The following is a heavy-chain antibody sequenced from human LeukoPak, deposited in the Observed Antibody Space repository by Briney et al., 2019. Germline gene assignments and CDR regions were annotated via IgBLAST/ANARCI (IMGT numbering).Heavy chain of an antibody. CDR2: ISSSSSYI. Sequence: GGSLRLSCAASGFTFSSYSMTWVRQAPGKGLEWVSSISSSSSYIYYADSVKGRFTISRDNAKNSLYLQMNSLRAEDTAVYYCARKNHGYSSSAFDYWGQGTLVTVSS. CDR1: GFTFSSYS. V-gene: IGHV3-21*01. J-gene: IGHJ4*02. CDR3: ARKNHGYSSSAFDY. D-gene: IGHD6-13*01.